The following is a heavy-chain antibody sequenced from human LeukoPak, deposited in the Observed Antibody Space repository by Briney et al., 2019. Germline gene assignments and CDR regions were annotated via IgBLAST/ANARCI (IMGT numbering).Heavy chain of an antibody. Sequence: GGSLRLSCTASGFTFGDYAMSWVRQAPGKGLEWVGFIRSKAYGGTTEYAASVKGRFTISRDDSKSIAYLQVNSLKTEDTAVYYCTRVPYDYVWGSYRYAWFDPWGQGTLVTVSS. CDR3: TRVPYDYVWGSYRYAWFDP. J-gene: IGHJ5*02. D-gene: IGHD3-16*02. CDR2: IRSKAYGGTT. V-gene: IGHV3-49*04. CDR1: GFTFGDYA.